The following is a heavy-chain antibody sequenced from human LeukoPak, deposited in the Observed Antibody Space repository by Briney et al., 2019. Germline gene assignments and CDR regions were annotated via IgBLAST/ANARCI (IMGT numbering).Heavy chain of an antibody. Sequence: SETLSLTCTVSGGSISSSSYYWGWIRQPPGKGLEWIGSIYYSGSTYYNPSLKSRVTISVDTSKNQFSLKLSSVTAADTAAYYCARWDSGSYYYWFDPWGQGTLVTVSS. J-gene: IGHJ5*02. V-gene: IGHV4-39*07. CDR2: IYYSGST. D-gene: IGHD1-26*01. CDR1: GGSISSSSYY. CDR3: ARWDSGSYYYWFDP.